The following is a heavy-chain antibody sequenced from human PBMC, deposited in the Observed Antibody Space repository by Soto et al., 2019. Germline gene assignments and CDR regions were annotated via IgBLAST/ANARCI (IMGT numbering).Heavy chain of an antibody. Sequence: PGGSLRLSCAASGFTFSSYAMHWVRQAPGKGLEWVAVISYDGSNKYYADSVKGRFTISRDNSKNTLYLQMNSLRAEDTAVYYCARDPIFSGFYYGMDVWGQGTTVTVSS. CDR2: ISYDGSNK. D-gene: IGHD3-10*01. CDR1: GFTFSSYA. V-gene: IGHV3-30-3*01. J-gene: IGHJ6*02. CDR3: ARDPIFSGFYYGMDV.